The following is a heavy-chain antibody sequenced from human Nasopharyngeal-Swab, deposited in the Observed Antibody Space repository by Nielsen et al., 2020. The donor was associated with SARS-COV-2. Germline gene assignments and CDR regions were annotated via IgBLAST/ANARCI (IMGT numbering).Heavy chain of an antibody. D-gene: IGHD3-10*01. J-gene: IGHJ3*02. CDR2: INGDGTWI. CDR1: GFFFTTSW. CDR3: ARSAVGIRGVLDK. Sequence: GESLKISCVASGFFFTTSWMHWVRQAPGKGLVWVSRINGDGTWISYADSVKGRFTISRDNSKNTVYLQMNSLGGDDTAVYYCARSAVGIRGVLDKWGPGTKVTVSP. V-gene: IGHV3-74*01.